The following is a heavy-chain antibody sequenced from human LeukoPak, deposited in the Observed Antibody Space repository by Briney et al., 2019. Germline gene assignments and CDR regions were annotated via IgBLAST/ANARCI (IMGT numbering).Heavy chain of an antibody. D-gene: IGHD3-10*01. J-gene: IGHJ1*01. CDR3: AKAPAHYGSGQYFQH. Sequence: GGSLRLSCAASGFTFSSYAMSWVRQAPGKGLEWVSAISGSGGSTYYADSVKGRFTISRDNSKNTLYLQMNSLRAEDTAVYYCAKAPAHYGSGQYFQHWGQGTLVTVSS. V-gene: IGHV3-23*01. CDR1: GFTFSSYA. CDR2: ISGSGGST.